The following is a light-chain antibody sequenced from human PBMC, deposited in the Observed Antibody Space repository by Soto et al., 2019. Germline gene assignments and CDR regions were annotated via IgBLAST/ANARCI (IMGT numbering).Light chain of an antibody. CDR1: SSDVGNYNY. J-gene: IGLJ1*01. CDR3: SSFTSSTTYV. CDR2: NVN. V-gene: IGLV2-14*01. Sequence: VLTQSASASGSPGQSITISCTGTSSDVGNYNYVSWYQQHPGEVPKLIIFNVNNRPSGVSNRFSGSKSGNTASLTISGLQAEDEADYYCSSFTSSTTYVFGTGTKVTVL.